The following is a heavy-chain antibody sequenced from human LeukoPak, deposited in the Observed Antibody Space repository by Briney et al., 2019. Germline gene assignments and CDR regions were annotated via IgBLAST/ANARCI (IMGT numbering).Heavy chain of an antibody. CDR3: ARDLDRQDAFDI. Sequence: PSETLSLTCTVSGGSISSGGYYWSWIRQHPGKGLEWFGYIYYSGSTYYNPSLKSRVTISVDTSKNQFSLKLSSVTAADTAVYYCARDLDRQDAFDIWGQGTMVTVSS. J-gene: IGHJ3*02. CDR2: IYYSGST. D-gene: IGHD3-22*01. CDR1: GGSISSGGYY. V-gene: IGHV4-31*03.